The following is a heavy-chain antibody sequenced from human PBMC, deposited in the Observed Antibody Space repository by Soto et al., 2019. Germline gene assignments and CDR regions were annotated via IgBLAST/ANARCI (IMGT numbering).Heavy chain of an antibody. D-gene: IGHD3-10*01. J-gene: IGHJ4*02. CDR2: ISSSGNY. Sequence: GWSLRLSCTGSGFPFSAYNINWVRQAPGKGLEWVSSISSSGNYYADSVRGRFTISRDDAKNSLYLQMNSLRAEDTAVYYCARDENIGRGVPLDYWGQGNLVTVSS. CDR3: ARDENIGRGVPLDY. CDR1: GFPFSAYN. V-gene: IGHV3-21*01.